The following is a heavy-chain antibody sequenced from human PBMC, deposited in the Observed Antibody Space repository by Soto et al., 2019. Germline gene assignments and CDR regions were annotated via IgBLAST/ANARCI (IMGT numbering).Heavy chain of an antibody. V-gene: IGHV3-21*01. CDR1: GFTFSSYS. Sequence: GGSLRLACAASGFTFSSYSMNRVRQAPGKGLEWVSSISSSSSYIYYADSVKGRFTISRDNAKNSLYLQMNSLRAEDTAVYYCAREASWANITMIGVVITPVFDYWGQGT. CDR3: AREASWANITMIGVVITPVFDY. D-gene: IGHD3-22*01. CDR2: ISSSSSYI. J-gene: IGHJ4*02.